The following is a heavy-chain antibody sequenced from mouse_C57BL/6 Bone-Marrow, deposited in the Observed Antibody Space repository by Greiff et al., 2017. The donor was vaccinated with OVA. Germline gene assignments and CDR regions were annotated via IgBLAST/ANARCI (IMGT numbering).Heavy chain of an antibody. Sequence: LQASGAELVKPGASVKMSCKASGYTFTSYWITWVKQRPGQGLEWIGDIYPGSGSTNYNEKFKSKATLTVDTSSSTAYMQLSSLPSEDPAVYYCARLGRYWGQGTTLTVSS. V-gene: IGHV1-55*01. CDR2: IYPGSGST. CDR1: GYTFTSYW. CDR3: ARLGRY. J-gene: IGHJ2*01.